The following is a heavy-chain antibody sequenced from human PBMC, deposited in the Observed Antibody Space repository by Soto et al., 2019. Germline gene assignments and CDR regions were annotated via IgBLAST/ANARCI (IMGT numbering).Heavy chain of an antibody. CDR1: GFTFSSYG. Sequence: GGSLRLSCVASGFTFSSYGMHWVRQAPGKGLEWVAVIWYDGSNKYYADSVKGRFTISRDNSKNTLYLQMNSLRAEDTAVYYCARGLGIAVAGYYDAFDIWGQGTMVTVSS. CDR3: ARGLGIAVAGYYDAFDI. V-gene: IGHV3-33*01. D-gene: IGHD6-19*01. CDR2: IWYDGSNK. J-gene: IGHJ3*02.